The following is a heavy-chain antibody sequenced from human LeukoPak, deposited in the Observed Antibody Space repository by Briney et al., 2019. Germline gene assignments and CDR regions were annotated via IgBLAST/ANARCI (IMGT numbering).Heavy chain of an antibody. V-gene: IGHV1-69*13. CDR1: GGTFSSYA. D-gene: IGHD1-26*01. Sequence: ASVKVSCKASGGTFSSYAISWVRQAPGQGLEWMGGIIPIFGTANYAQKFQGRVTITADESTSTAYMELSSLRSEDTAVYYCARAAPQGFSGSYGDWFDPWGQGTLVTVSS. CDR3: ARAAPQGFSGSYGDWFDP. J-gene: IGHJ5*02. CDR2: IIPIFGTA.